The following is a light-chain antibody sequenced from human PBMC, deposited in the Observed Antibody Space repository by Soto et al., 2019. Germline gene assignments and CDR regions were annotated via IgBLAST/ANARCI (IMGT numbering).Light chain of an antibody. V-gene: IGKV1-5*01. CDR1: QTISTW. CDR2: EVS. J-gene: IGKJ4*01. Sequence: DIQMTQSPSTLSASVGDRVTITCRASQTISTWLAWYQQKPGKAPKLLIYEVSSLESGVPSRFSGSGSGTDFTLTSSSLQPEDVATYYCQKYNSAPLTFGGGTKVDIK. CDR3: QKYNSAPLT.